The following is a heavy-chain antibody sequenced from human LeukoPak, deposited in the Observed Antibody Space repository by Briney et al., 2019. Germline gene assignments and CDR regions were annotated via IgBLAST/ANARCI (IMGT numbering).Heavy chain of an antibody. Sequence: GGSLRLSCAASGFTFSSYEMNWVRQAPGKGLEWVSYISSSGSTIYYADSVKGRFTISRDNAKNSLYLQMNSLRAEDTAVYYCARHSGGYYFALFDYWGQGTLVTVSS. CDR1: GFTFSSYE. CDR2: ISSSGSTI. D-gene: IGHD3-22*01. J-gene: IGHJ4*02. CDR3: ARHSGGYYFALFDY. V-gene: IGHV3-48*03.